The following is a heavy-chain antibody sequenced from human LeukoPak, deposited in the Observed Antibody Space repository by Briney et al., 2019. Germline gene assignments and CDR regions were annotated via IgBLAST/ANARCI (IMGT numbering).Heavy chain of an antibody. CDR2: IHPGDSNI. Sequence: GESLKISCKGFEYSFTSYWIGWVRQMPGKGPEWMGIIHPGDSNIRYSSSFQGQITISADKSISTAYLQWSSLKASDTAMYYCARQTPNQYGMDVWGTGTTVTVSS. J-gene: IGHJ6*04. D-gene: IGHD2-15*01. CDR1: EYSFTSYW. CDR3: ARQTPNQYGMDV. V-gene: IGHV5-51*01.